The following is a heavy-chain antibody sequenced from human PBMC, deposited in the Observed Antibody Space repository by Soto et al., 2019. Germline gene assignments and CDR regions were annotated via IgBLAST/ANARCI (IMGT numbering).Heavy chain of an antibody. CDR3: ARSYDSSGYYYNLWFQH. Sequence: GASVKVSCKASGGTFSSYAISWVRQAPGQGLEWMGGIIPIFGTANYAQKFQGRVTITADKSTSTAYMELSSLRSEDTAVYYCARSYDSSGYYYNLWFQHWGQGTLVTVS. J-gene: IGHJ1*01. CDR2: IIPIFGTA. D-gene: IGHD3-22*01. V-gene: IGHV1-69*06. CDR1: GGTFSSYA.